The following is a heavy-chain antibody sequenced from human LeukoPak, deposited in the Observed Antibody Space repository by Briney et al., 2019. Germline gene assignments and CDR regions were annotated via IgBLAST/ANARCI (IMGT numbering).Heavy chain of an antibody. J-gene: IGHJ5*02. Sequence: SETLSLTCTVSGGSFSSYYWSWIRQPPGKGLEWMGYIYYSGSTNYNPSLKSRVTISVDTSKSQFPLKLSSVTAASTAVYYCARAGGYYYDSSGYEVNWFDPWGQGTLVTVSS. D-gene: IGHD3-22*01. CDR1: GGSFSSYY. CDR3: ARAGGYYYDSSGYEVNWFDP. V-gene: IGHV4-59*01. CDR2: IYYSGST.